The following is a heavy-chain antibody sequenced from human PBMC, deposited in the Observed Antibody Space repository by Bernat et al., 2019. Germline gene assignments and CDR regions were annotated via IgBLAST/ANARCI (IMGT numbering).Heavy chain of an antibody. V-gene: IGHV4-34*01. Sequence: QVQLQQWGAGLLKPSETLSLTCAVYGGSFSGYYWSWIRQPPGKGLEWIGEINHSGSTNYNPSLKSRVTTSVDTSTHQFPLTLGSVAAADTAVYYCARVPARTTVPHFAYWGQGTLVTVSS. CDR2: INHSGST. CDR1: GGSFSGYY. J-gene: IGHJ4*02. D-gene: IGHD4-11*01. CDR3: ARVPARTTVPHFAY.